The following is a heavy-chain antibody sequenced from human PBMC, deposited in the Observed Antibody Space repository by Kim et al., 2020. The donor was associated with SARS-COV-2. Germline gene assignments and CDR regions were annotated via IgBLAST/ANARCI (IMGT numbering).Heavy chain of an antibody. Sequence: GGSLRLSCAASGFTFSSYAMSWVRQAPGKGLEWVSAISGSGGSTYYADSVKGRFTISRDNSKNTLYLQMNSLRAEDTAVYYCAKEGLGRDYIWGSYRYTPFDYWGQGTLVTVSS. CDR2: ISGSGGST. D-gene: IGHD3-16*02. J-gene: IGHJ4*02. CDR1: GFTFSSYA. CDR3: AKEGLGRDYIWGSYRYTPFDY. V-gene: IGHV3-23*01.